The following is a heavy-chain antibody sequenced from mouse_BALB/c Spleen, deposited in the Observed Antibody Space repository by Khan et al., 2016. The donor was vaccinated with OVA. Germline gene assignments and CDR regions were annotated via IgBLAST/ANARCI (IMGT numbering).Heavy chain of an antibody. J-gene: IGHJ4*01. V-gene: IGHV14-3*02. CDR1: GFNIKDTY. Sequence: EVQLQESGAELVKPGASVKLSCTASGFNIKDTYIHWVNQRSEQGLEWIGRIDPATGNTKYDPKFQGKATITAETSSTTAYIHLTSLTSDDTTVYYCARTEINDSGSYAMDYWGLGTSVTVSS. CDR3: ARTEINDSGSYAMDY. D-gene: IGHD1-2*01. CDR2: IDPATGNT.